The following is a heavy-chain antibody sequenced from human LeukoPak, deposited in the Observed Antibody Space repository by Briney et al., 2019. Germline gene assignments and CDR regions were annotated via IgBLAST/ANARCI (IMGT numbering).Heavy chain of an antibody. CDR2: ISGSGGST. V-gene: IGHV3-23*01. Sequence: GGSLRLSCAASGFTFSSYAMSWVRQAPGKGLGWVSAISGSGGSTYYADFVKGRFTISRDNSKNTLYLQMNSPRAEDTAVYYCAKDQGLRQCWGQGTLVTVSS. CDR3: AKDQGLRQC. J-gene: IGHJ4*02. D-gene: IGHD4-17*01. CDR1: GFTFSSYA.